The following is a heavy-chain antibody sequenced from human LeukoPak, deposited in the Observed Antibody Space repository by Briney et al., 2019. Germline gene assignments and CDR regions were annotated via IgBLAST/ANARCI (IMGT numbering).Heavy chain of an antibody. V-gene: IGHV4-30-4*01. CDR3: ARHTRYTMMTYYYYGMDV. CDR1: GGSISSGDYY. J-gene: IGHJ6*02. Sequence: SETLSLTCTVSGGSISSGDYYWSWIRQPPGKGLEWIGYIYYSGSTYYNPSLKSRVTISVDTSKNQFSLKLSSVTAADTAVYYCARHTRYTMMTYYYYGMDVWGQGTTVTVSS. CDR2: IYYSGST. D-gene: IGHD3-22*01.